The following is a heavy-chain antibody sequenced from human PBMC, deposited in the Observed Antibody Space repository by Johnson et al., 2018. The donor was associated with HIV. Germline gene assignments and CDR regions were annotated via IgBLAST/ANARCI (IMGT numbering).Heavy chain of an antibody. CDR1: RFTFSSFA. CDR2: ISYDASNK. CDR3: ARDGGETVVGSGAFDI. Sequence: QVQLVESGGGVVQPGRSLRLSCAASRFTFSSFAMHWVRQAPGKGLEWVAVISYDASNKYYADSVKGRFTISRDNSKNTLYLQMNSLRAEDTAVYYCARDGGETVVGSGAFDIWGQGTMVTVSS. J-gene: IGHJ3*02. V-gene: IGHV3-30*04. D-gene: IGHD4-23*01.